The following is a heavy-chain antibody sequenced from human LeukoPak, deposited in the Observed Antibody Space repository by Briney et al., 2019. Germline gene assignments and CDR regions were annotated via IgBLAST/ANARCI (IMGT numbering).Heavy chain of an antibody. V-gene: IGHV3-23*01. D-gene: IGHD1-26*01. CDR2: ISGSGRDT. J-gene: IGHJ4*02. CDR1: GFIFSTYT. Sequence: PGGSLRLSCAASGFIFSTYTMSWVRQAPGKGLEWVSAISGSGRDTYYADSVKGRFTISRDISKNTLYLQMNTLRAEDTAVYYCAKVISSGSYYYFDFWGQGTLVTVSS. CDR3: AKVISSGSYYYFDF.